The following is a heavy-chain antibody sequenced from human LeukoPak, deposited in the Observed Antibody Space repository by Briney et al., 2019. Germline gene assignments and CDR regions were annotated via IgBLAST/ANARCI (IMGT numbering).Heavy chain of an antibody. CDR1: GFTLSSYG. CDR3: AREYNSLDY. J-gene: IGHJ4*02. D-gene: IGHD1-14*01. CDR2: ISYDGSNK. V-gene: IGHV3-30*03. Sequence: GRSLRLSCAASGFTLSSYGIHWVRQAPGKGLEWVAVISYDGSNKYYADSVKGRFTISRDNSKNTLYLQMNSLRAEDTAAYYCAREYNSLDYWGQGTLVTVST.